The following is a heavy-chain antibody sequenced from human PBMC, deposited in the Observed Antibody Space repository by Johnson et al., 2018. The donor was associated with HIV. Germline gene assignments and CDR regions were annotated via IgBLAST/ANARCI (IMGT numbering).Heavy chain of an antibody. D-gene: IGHD3-22*01. J-gene: IGHJ3*02. CDR2: ISESGTTI. V-gene: IGHV3-11*04. CDR1: GFTFSDYY. Sequence: QVQLVESGGGLVKPGRSLRLSCAASGFTFSDYYMSWIRQAPGKGLEWVSYISESGTTIYYADSVKGRFTISRDNAKNSLYLQMNSLRAEDTAVYFCARVTKYYFDSSVDAFDIWGQGTVVTVSS. CDR3: ARVTKYYFDSSVDAFDI.